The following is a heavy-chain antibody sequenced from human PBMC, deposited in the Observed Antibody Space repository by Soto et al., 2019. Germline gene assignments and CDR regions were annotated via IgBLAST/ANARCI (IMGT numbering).Heavy chain of an antibody. CDR1: GFLFSSYA. CDR2: MSGSGGGT. D-gene: IGHD1-1*01. CDR3: AKFGMATTKRSPPYYIDY. Sequence: GGSLRLSCAASGFLFSSYAMSWVRQAPGKGLEWVSAMSGSGGGTYYADSVKGRFTFSRDNSKNTLYLQMNSLRAEDTAVYYCAKFGMATTKRSPPYYIDYWGQGALVTVSS. J-gene: IGHJ4*02. V-gene: IGHV3-23*01.